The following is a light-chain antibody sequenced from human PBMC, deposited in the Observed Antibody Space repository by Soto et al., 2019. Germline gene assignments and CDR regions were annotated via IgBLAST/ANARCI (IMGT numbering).Light chain of an antibody. Sequence: QAVVTQPPSVSASLGASVTLTCTLSSGYTNYKVDWFQQRPGKGPRFVMRVGTGGVVGSKGDGIPDRFSVLGSGLNRYLTIKDIQEEDEGDYHCGADHGSGSYCVWVFGGGTKLTVL. CDR3: GADHGSGSYCVWV. CDR2: VGTGGVVG. CDR1: SGYTNYK. J-gene: IGLJ3*02. V-gene: IGLV9-49*01.